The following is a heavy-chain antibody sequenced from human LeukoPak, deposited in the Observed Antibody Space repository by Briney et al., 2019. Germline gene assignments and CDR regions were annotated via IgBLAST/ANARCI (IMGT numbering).Heavy chain of an antibody. CDR1: GFSFGSYA. CDR3: AKDAYSSSWFVPGEWFDP. J-gene: IGHJ5*02. D-gene: IGHD6-13*01. V-gene: IGHV3-23*01. Sequence: PGGSLRLSCAASGFSFGSYAMSWVRQAAGKGLEWVSEICGSVSGSGDCTHYADSVKGRFTISRDNSKNTLYLQMNSLRAEDTAVYYCAKDAYSSSWFVPGEWFDPWGQGTLVTVSS. CDR2: ICGSVSGSGDCT.